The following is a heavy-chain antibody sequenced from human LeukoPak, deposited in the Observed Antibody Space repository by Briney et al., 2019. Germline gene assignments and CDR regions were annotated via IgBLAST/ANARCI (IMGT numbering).Heavy chain of an antibody. D-gene: IGHD4-17*01. J-gene: IGHJ4*02. V-gene: IGHV3-48*01. CDR1: GFTFSSYS. Sequence: GGSVRLSCAASGFTFSSYSMNWVRQAPGKGLEWVSYISSDSNTIYYADSVKGRFTISRDNAKNSLYLQMNSLRAEDTAVYYCARGLYGDHGGYWGQGTLVTVSS. CDR3: ARGLYGDHGGY. CDR2: ISSDSNTI.